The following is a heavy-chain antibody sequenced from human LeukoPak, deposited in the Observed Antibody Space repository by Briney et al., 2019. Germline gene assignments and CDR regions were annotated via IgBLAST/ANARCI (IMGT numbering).Heavy chain of an antibody. J-gene: IGHJ4*02. CDR3: AKDQGYCSSTSCRPNYYFDY. D-gene: IGHD2-2*01. CDR1: GFPFSSYG. Sequence: AGGSRRLSCAASGFPFSSYGMRWARHAPSEGLEWGAVISYGGSNKYPADSVKGRFTISRDNSKTTLYLQMNSLRAEDTAVYYCAKDQGYCSSTSCRPNYYFDYWGQGTLVTVSS. V-gene: IGHV3-30*18. CDR2: ISYGGSNK.